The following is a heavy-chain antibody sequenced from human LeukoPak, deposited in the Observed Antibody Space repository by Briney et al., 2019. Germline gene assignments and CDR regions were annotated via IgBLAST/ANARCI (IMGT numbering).Heavy chain of an antibody. V-gene: IGHV3-21*06. Sequence: PGGSLRLSCAASGFTFSSYSMNWVRQAPGKGLQWVSSITRSSTYIHYADSVKGRFTISRDNARNSLYLQMNSLRAEDTAVYYCARDLDAGVELLDYYYGMDVWGQGTTVTVSS. CDR1: GFTFSSYS. J-gene: IGHJ6*02. CDR2: ITRSSTYI. D-gene: IGHD1-26*01. CDR3: ARDLDAGVELLDYYYGMDV.